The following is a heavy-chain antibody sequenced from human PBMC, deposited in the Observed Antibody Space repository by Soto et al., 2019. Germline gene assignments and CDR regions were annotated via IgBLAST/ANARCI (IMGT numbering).Heavy chain of an antibody. CDR2: IIPIFGTA. D-gene: IGHD3-10*01. CDR3: ARGATMVSYYYYGMDV. Sequence: QVQLVQSGAAVKKPGSSVKVSCKASGGTFSSYAISWVRQAPGQGLEWMGGIIPIFGTANYAQKFQGRITSTADESTSTAYMELSSLRSEDTAVYYCARGATMVSYYYYGMDVWGQGTTVTVSS. CDR1: GGTFSSYA. V-gene: IGHV1-69*01. J-gene: IGHJ6*02.